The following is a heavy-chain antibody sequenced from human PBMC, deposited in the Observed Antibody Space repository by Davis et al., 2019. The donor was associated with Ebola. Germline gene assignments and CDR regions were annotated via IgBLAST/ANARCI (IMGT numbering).Heavy chain of an antibody. V-gene: IGHV4-39*01. J-gene: IGHJ6*02. CDR1: GGSISSSSYY. Sequence: SETLSLTCAVSGGSISSSSYYWGWIRQPPGKGLEWIGSIYYSGSTYYNPSLKSRVTISADTSKNQFSLKLRSVTAADTAVYYCARAQYGSGSYYFYYYGLDVWGQGTTVTLSS. CDR2: IYYSGST. D-gene: IGHD3-10*01. CDR3: ARAQYGSGSYYFYYYGLDV.